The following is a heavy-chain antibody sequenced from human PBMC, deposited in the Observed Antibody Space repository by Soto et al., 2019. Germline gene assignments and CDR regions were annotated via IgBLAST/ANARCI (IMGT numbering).Heavy chain of an antibody. D-gene: IGHD5-12*01. J-gene: IGHJ6*02. Sequence: QVQLVESGGGLVEPGGSLRLSCAASGFTFSDHYMNWIRQAPGKGLEWLSYINSDGTTTYYADSAKGRFTISRDNAKNSLYLQMNSLRAEDTAVYYCARVLIVATTLGGMDVWGQGTTVTVSS. V-gene: IGHV3-11*01. CDR1: GFTFSDHY. CDR2: INSDGTTT. CDR3: ARVLIVATTLGGMDV.